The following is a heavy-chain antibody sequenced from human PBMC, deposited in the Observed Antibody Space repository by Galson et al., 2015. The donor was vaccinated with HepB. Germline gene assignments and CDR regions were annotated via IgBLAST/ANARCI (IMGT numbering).Heavy chain of an antibody. D-gene: IGHD6-6*01. Sequence: SLRLSCAASGFTFSNAWMSWVRQAPGKGLEWVGRIKSKTDGGTTDYAAPVKGRFTISRDDSKNTLYLQMNSLKTEDTAVYYCTTDLGHSSSSFPLDYWGQGTLVTVSS. J-gene: IGHJ4*02. CDR2: IKSKTDGGTT. CDR3: TTDLGHSSSSFPLDY. V-gene: IGHV3-15*01. CDR1: GFTFSNAW.